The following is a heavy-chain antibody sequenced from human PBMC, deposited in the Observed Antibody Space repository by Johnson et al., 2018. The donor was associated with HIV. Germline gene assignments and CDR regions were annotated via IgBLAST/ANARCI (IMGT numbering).Heavy chain of an antibody. CDR3: ASPPTGYDFWGGPTVFEI. V-gene: IGHV3-30*04. CDR2: TSYDRWKT. J-gene: IGHJ3*02. D-gene: IGHD3-3*01. CDR1: GCPIRRFA. Sequence: VPLVESGGGVVQPGRSLSLSCAASGCPIRRFAFHWNRQATGKGPEWAGVTSYDRWKTHYADFVKVRFTISRDNTKNLVYVQMNSRRPEDTAVYYCASPPTGYDFWGGPTVFEIWGHGTKVSVFS.